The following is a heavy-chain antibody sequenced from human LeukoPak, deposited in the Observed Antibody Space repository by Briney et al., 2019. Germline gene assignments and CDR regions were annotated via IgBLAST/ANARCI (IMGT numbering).Heavy chain of an antibody. Sequence: GGSLRLSCAASGFTFSSYGMHWVRQAPGKGLEWVAVISYDGSNKYYADSVKGRFTISRDNSKNTLYLQMNSLRAEDTAVYYCAKSYDFWSGYYTGTNYYFDYWGQGTLVTVSS. V-gene: IGHV3-30*18. J-gene: IGHJ4*02. CDR3: AKSYDFWSGYYTGTNYYFDY. CDR2: ISYDGSNK. D-gene: IGHD3-3*01. CDR1: GFTFSSYG.